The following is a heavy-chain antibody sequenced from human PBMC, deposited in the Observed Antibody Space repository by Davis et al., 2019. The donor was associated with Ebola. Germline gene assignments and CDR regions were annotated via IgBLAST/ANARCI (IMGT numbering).Heavy chain of an antibody. CDR3: ARLYCSSTSCHFDY. CDR1: GGTFSSYD. D-gene: IGHD2-2*01. CDR2: IIPIFGTA. V-gene: IGHV1-69*06. J-gene: IGHJ4*02. Sequence: AASVKVSCKASGGTFSSYDISWVRQAPGQGLEWMGGIIPIFGTANYAQKFQGRVTITADKSTSTAYMELSSLRSEDTAVYYCARLYCSSTSCHFDYWGQGTLVTVSS.